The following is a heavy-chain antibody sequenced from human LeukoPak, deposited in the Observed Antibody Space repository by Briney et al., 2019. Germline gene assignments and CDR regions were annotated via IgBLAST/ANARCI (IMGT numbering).Heavy chain of an antibody. CDR3: ASCYSSGWYGVLDY. D-gene: IGHD6-19*01. CDR1: GGTFSSYA. V-gene: IGHV1-69*05. CDR2: IIPIFGTA. J-gene: IGHJ4*02. Sequence: SVKVSCKASGGTFSSYAISWVRQAPGQGLEWMGRIIPIFGTADYAQKFQGRVTITTDESTSTAYMELSSLRSEDTAVYYCASCYSSGWYGVLDYWGQGTLVTVSS.